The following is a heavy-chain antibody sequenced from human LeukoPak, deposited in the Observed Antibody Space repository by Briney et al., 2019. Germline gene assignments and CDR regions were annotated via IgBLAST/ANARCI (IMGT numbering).Heavy chain of an antibody. CDR1: GFIFSDYH. Sequence: GGSLRLSCAASGFIFSDYHINWVRQAPGRGLEWISYISTTGTTMHYADSVKGRFAVSRDNAKSSLYLQMNSLRDEDTAIYYCARVWQDNSGVDFWSQGTLVTVSS. CDR2: ISTTGTTM. D-gene: IGHD2-21*01. CDR3: ARVWQDNSGVDF. J-gene: IGHJ4*02. V-gene: IGHV3-48*02.